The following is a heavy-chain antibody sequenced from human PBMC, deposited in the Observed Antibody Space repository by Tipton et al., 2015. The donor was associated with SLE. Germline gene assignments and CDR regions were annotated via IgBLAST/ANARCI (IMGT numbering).Heavy chain of an antibody. V-gene: IGHV3-21*03. J-gene: IGHJ5*02. CDR3: ARDTRSTPSGTTKASWFDP. D-gene: IGHD4-11*01. CDR2: ISSSSGYI. CDR1: GFSFSSYN. Sequence: SLRLSCAASGFSFSSYNMNWVRQAPGKGLEWVSSISSSSGYIYYADSVKGRFTISRDNARNSLYLQMNSLRAEDTGVYYCARDTRSTPSGTTKASWFDPWGQGTLVTVSS.